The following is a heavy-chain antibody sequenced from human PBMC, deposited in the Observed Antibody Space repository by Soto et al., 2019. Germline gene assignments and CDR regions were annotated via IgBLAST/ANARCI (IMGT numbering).Heavy chain of an antibody. CDR2: IIPILGIA. CDR3: AISYGDYLPTHYYYYYYMDV. Sequence: SVKVSCKASGGTFSSYTISWVRQAPGQGLEWMGRIIPILGIANYAQKFQGRVTITADKSTSTAYKELSSLRSEDTAVYYCAISYGDYLPTHYYYYYYMDVWGKGTTVTVSS. CDR1: GGTFSSYT. V-gene: IGHV1-69*02. D-gene: IGHD4-17*01. J-gene: IGHJ6*03.